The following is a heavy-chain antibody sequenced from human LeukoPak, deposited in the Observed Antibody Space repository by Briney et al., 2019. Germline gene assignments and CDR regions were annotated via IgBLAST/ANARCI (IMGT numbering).Heavy chain of an antibody. J-gene: IGHJ4*02. CDR3: ARVASTGPFDY. V-gene: IGHV4-59*01. D-gene: IGHD2-8*02. CDR1: GGSMSDYY. CDR2: IHYSGST. Sequence: SETLSLTCTVSGGSMSDYYWSWIRQPPRKGLEWIGCIHYSGSTDYNPSLKSRVTMSVDTSKNQFSLTLRSVTAADTAVYYCARVASTGPFDYWGQGTLVTVSS.